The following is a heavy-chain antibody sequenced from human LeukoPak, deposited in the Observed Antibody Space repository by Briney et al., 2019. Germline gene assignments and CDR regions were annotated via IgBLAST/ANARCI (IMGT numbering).Heavy chain of an antibody. Sequence: PGGSLRLSCAASGFTFSSYSMNRVRQAPGKGLEWVSSISSSSSYIYYADSVKGRFTISRDNAKNSLYLQMNSLRAEDTAVYYCARGGYYGSGSYYNYYYGMDVWGKGTTVTVSS. D-gene: IGHD3-10*01. V-gene: IGHV3-21*01. J-gene: IGHJ6*04. CDR3: ARGGYYGSGSYYNYYYGMDV. CDR1: GFTFSSYS. CDR2: ISSSSSYI.